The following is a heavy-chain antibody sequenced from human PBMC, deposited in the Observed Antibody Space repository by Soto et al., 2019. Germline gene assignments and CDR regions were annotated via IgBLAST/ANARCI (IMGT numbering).Heavy chain of an antibody. V-gene: IGHV3-30*18. CDR2: ISYDGSNR. J-gene: IGHJ4*02. CDR3: AKLVAALDH. CDR1: GFTFSSYC. Sequence: QVQLVESGGGVVQPGGSLRLSCAASGFTFSSYCMHWVRQAPGKGLEWVAVISYDGSNRYYAYSVKARFNNSRNHAKNPLYLHMNSLRAEYTAGYYCAKLVAALDHWGQGTLVTVSS. D-gene: IGHD6-6*01.